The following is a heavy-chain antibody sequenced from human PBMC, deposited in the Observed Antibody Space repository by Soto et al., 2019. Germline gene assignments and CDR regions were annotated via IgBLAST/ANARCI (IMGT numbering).Heavy chain of an antibody. CDR3: ARRGLYGQIARPGYYYYGMDV. Sequence: XESLKITCQGSGYSFTSYWIGWVRQMPGKGLEWMGIIYPGDSDTRYSPSFQGQVTISADKSISTAYLQWSSLKASDTAMYYCARRGLYGQIARPGYYYYGMDVWGQGTTVTVSS. CDR2: IYPGDSDT. D-gene: IGHD2-21*02. CDR1: GYSFTSYW. J-gene: IGHJ6*02. V-gene: IGHV5-51*01.